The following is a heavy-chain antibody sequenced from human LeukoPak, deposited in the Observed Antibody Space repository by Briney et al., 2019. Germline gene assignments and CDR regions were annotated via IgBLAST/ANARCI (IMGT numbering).Heavy chain of an antibody. Sequence: PGGSLRLSCAASGFTFSDYYMSWIRQAPGKGLEWVSYISSSGSTMYYADSVKGRFTISRDNAKNSLYLQMNSLRAEDTAVYYCARGGGVSRYSGSYDAFDIWGQGTMVTVSS. CDR2: ISSSGSTM. CDR3: ARGGGVSRYSGSYDAFDI. CDR1: GFTFSDYY. V-gene: IGHV3-11*04. D-gene: IGHD1-26*01. J-gene: IGHJ3*02.